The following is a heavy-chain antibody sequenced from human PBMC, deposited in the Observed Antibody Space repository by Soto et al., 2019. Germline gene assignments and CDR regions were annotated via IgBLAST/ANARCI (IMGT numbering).Heavy chain of an antibody. J-gene: IGHJ5*02. V-gene: IGHV4-39*01. D-gene: IGHD4-4*01. Sequence: PSETLSLTCTVSGGSISSSSYYWGWIRQPPGKGLEWIGSIYYSGSTYYNPSLKSRVTISVDTSKNQFSLKLSSVTAADTAVYYCARHSRNYLSFNWFDPWGQGTLVTVSS. CDR1: GGSISSSSYY. CDR2: IYYSGST. CDR3: ARHSRNYLSFNWFDP.